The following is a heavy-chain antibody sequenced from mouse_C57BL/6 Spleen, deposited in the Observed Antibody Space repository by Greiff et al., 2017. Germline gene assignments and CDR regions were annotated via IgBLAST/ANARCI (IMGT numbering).Heavy chain of an antibody. CDR2: IYPSDSET. V-gene: IGHV1-61*01. D-gene: IGHD2-1*01. J-gene: IGHJ2*01. CDR3: AREDYGNFDY. CDR1: GYTFTSYW. Sequence: QVQLQQSGAELVRPGSSVKLSCKASGYTFTSYWMDWVKQRPGQGLEWIGNIYPSDSETHYNQKFKDKATLTVDKSSSTAYMQLSSLTSEDSAVYYCAREDYGNFDYWGQGTTLTVSS.